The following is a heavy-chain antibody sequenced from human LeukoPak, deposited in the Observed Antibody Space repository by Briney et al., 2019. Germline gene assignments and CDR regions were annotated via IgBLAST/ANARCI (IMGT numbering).Heavy chain of an antibody. CDR2: IKQDGSEK. Sequence: GGSLRLSCAASGFTFSSYWMSWVRQAPGKGLEWVANIKQDGSEKYYVDSVKGRFTISRDNAKNSLYLQTNSLRAEDTAVYYCARSDIVVVPAADLYYYYGMDVWGQGTTVTVSS. V-gene: IGHV3-7*01. D-gene: IGHD2-2*01. J-gene: IGHJ6*02. CDR3: ARSDIVVVPAADLYYYYGMDV. CDR1: GFTFSSYW.